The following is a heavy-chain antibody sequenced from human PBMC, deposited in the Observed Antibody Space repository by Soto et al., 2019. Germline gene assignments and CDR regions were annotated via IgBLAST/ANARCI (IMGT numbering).Heavy chain of an antibody. D-gene: IGHD3-22*01. Sequence: SETLSLTCAVHGGSFSGSYYWSWIRQPPGKGLECIGYIYYSGSTNYNPSLKSRVTISVDTSKNQFSLKLSSVTAADTAVYYCAKDLAYYDSSGACPDYWGQGTLVTVSS. CDR1: GGSFSGSYY. V-gene: IGHV4-61*01. CDR2: IYYSGST. J-gene: IGHJ4*02. CDR3: AKDLAYYDSSGACPDY.